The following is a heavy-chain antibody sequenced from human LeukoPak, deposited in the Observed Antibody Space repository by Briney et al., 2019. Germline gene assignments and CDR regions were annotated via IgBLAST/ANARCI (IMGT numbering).Heavy chain of an antibody. J-gene: IGHJ4*02. CDR3: AKDNDAYGDSYFDS. V-gene: IGHV3-33*06. D-gene: IGHD4-17*01. Sequence: GGSLRLSCAASGFTFRNYGFHWVSQAPGKGLEWVAVIWHDGSHSYYSDSVKGRFTISRDNAKNTVYLRMDSLRVEDTAIYYCAKDNDAYGDSYFDSWGQGTLVAVS. CDR1: GFTFRNYG. CDR2: IWHDGSHS.